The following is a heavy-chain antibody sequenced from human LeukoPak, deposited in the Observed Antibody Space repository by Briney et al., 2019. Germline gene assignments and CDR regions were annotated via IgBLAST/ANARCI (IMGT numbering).Heavy chain of an antibody. J-gene: IGHJ6*03. V-gene: IGHV4-34*12. CDR1: GESFSGYY. Sequence: SETLSLTCVVYGESFSGYYWTWIRQPPGKGLEWIGEIIDTGSTKYNSSLKSRVTISVDTSKNQFSLELNSVTAADTAVYYCARYYSYCMDVWGKGTPVAVSS. CDR2: IIDTGST. CDR3: ARYYSYCMDV.